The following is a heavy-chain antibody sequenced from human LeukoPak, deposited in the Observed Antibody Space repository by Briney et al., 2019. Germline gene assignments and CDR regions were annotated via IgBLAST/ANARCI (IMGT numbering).Heavy chain of an antibody. J-gene: IGHJ5*02. CDR3: ATCTISSNPGT. CDR1: GFTSITYW. Sequence: PGGSLRLSCAASGFTSITYWMQRVRQAPGKGLVWVSRVSADGSSTTYADSVKGRFTISRDNAKNTLYLQMNSLRVEDTDIYYCATCTISSNPGTWGQGSLVTVSS. CDR2: VSADGSST. V-gene: IGHV3-74*01. D-gene: IGHD2-2*01.